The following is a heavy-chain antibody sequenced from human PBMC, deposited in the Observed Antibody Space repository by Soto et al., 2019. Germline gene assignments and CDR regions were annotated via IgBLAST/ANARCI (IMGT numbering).Heavy chain of an antibody. Sequence: ASVKVSCKASGYTFTGYYMHWVRQAPGQGLEWMGWINPNSGGTNYAQKFQGWVAMTRDTSISTAYMELSRLRSDDTAVYYCARGFSGLGVRGQLDYWGQGTLVTVSS. CDR2: INPNSGGT. J-gene: IGHJ4*02. D-gene: IGHD2-8*02. CDR3: ARGFSGLGVRGQLDY. V-gene: IGHV1-2*04. CDR1: GYTFTGYY.